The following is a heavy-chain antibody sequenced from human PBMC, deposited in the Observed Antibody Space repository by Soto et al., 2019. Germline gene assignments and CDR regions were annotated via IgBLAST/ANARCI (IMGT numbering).Heavy chain of an antibody. J-gene: IGHJ5*02. CDR2: VYHNGRT. V-gene: IGHV4-59*01. CDR3: AREDRISAPGGIWFHP. Sequence: SETLSLTCSVSGGSIDNYYWSWIRQAPGKGLEWIGYVYHNGRTSYNPSLKSRVNISVDRSKNQFSLNLSSVTAADTAVYYCAREDRISAPGGIWFHPRGQGTLVTVSS. D-gene: IGHD6-13*01. CDR1: GGSIDNYY.